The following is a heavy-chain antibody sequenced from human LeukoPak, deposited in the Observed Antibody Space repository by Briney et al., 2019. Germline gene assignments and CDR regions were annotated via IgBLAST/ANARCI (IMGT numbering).Heavy chain of an antibody. CDR3: ARDKHLDSSGYYFDAFDI. CDR2: VFWNGVDK. CDR1: GFIVNDHA. D-gene: IGHD3-22*01. V-gene: IGHV3-9*01. J-gene: IGHJ3*02. Sequence: GGSLRLSCVASGFIVNDHAMHWVRQTPGKGLEWVAGVFWNGVDKGYADSVKGRFTIFRDNAKNSMYLQMNSLRIEDTALYYCARDKHLDSSGYYFDAFDIWGQGTMVTVSS.